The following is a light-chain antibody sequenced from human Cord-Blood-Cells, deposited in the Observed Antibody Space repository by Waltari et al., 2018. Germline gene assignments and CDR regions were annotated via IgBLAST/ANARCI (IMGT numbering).Light chain of an antibody. J-gene: IGKJ4*01. CDR3: QQSYSTPLT. CDR2: AGS. Sequence: DIQMTQSPSSLSASVGDRVTITCRASQSISSYLNWYQQKPGKSPKLLIYAGSSLQSGVPSRFSGSVSGTDFPLTISSLQPEEFATYYCQQSYSTPLTFGGGTKVEIK. V-gene: IGKV1-39*01. CDR1: QSISSY.